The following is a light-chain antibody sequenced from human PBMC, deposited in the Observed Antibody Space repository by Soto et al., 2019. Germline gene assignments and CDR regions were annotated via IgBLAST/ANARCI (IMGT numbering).Light chain of an antibody. CDR1: QGIGTF. CDR2: GAS. V-gene: IGKV1-27*01. CDR3: QKYYSAPWT. J-gene: IGKJ1*01. Sequence: DVQMTQSPSSLSASVGDRVTVTCRASQGIGTFLAWYQQKPGKVPELLIYGASTLRSGVPSRFSGSGSGTDFTLTITSLQPEDGATYYCQKYYSAPWTFGPGTKVDIK.